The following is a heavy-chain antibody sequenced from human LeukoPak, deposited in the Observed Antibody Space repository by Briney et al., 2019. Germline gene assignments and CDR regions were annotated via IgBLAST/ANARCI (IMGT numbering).Heavy chain of an antibody. J-gene: IGHJ5*02. V-gene: IGHV4-59*08. CDR3: ARHPRYTSSWFDP. Sequence: PSETLSLTCTVSGGSISSYYWSRIRQPPGKGLEWIGYIYYTGSTNYNPSLKSRVTISVDTSKNQFSLKLTSVTAADTAVYYCARHPRYTSSWFDPWGQGTLVTVSS. D-gene: IGHD3-16*02. CDR2: IYYTGST. CDR1: GGSISSYY.